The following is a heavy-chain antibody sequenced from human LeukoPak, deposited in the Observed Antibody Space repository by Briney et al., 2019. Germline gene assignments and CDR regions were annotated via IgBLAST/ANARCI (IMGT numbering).Heavy chain of an antibody. D-gene: IGHD3-10*01. V-gene: IGHV1-18*04. CDR2: ISAYNGNT. CDR3: ARDFPRSGSYYSGMDV. J-gene: IGHJ6*04. CDR1: GYTFTSYG. Sequence: ASVNVSCKASGYTFTSYGISWVRQAPGQGLEWMGWISAYNGNTNYAQKLQGRVTMTTDTPTSTAYMELRSLRSDDTAVYYCARDFPRSGSYYSGMDVWGKGTTVTVSS.